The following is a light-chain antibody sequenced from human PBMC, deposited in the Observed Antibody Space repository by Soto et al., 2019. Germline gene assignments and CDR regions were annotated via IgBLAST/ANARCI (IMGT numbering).Light chain of an antibody. CDR2: DAS. V-gene: IGKV3-11*01. CDR3: HHRSNWPPEDT. J-gene: IGKJ2*01. Sequence: EVLLTQSPATLSFTPGESATLSCRASQPINTYLGWYQQKSGQSPRLLIYDASNRAADIPARFSASGFGTDVTLTISSLKPEDFGTYYCHHRSNWPPEDTFGQGTKLEI. CDR1: QPINTY.